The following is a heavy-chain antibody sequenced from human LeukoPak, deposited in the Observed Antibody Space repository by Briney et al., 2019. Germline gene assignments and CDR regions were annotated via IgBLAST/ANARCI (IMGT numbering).Heavy chain of an antibody. V-gene: IGHV3-64*01. CDR3: ARQVAAAAYFDY. Sequence: GGSLRLSCAASGFTFSSFAVHRVRQAPGKGLEYVSAISSNGGGTYYANSVKGRFTISRDNSKNTLYLQMGSLRAEDMAVYYCARQVAAAAYFDYWGQGTLVTVSS. CDR1: GFTFSSFA. CDR2: ISSNGGGT. J-gene: IGHJ4*02. D-gene: IGHD6-13*01.